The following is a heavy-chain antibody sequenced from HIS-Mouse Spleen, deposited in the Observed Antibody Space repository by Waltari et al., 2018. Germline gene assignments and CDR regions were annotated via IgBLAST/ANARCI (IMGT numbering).Heavy chain of an antibody. J-gene: IGHJ3*02. CDR1: GFTFSSYA. CDR3: AKDLAYDSSGNDAFDI. CDR2: ISGSGGST. V-gene: IGHV3-23*01. Sequence: EVQLLESGGGLVQPGGSLRLSCAASGFTFSSYAMSWVRQAPGKGLEWVSAISGSGGSTYNADAVKGRFTISRDNAKNTLYLKMNSLRAEDTAVYYCAKDLAYDSSGNDAFDIWGQGTMVTVSS. D-gene: IGHD3-22*01.